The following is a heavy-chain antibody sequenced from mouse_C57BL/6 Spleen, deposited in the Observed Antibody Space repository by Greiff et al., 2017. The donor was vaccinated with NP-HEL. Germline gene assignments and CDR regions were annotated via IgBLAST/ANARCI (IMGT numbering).Heavy chain of an antibody. V-gene: IGHV3-6*01. Sequence: EVKLQESGPGLVKPSQSLSLTCSVTGYSITSGYYWNWIRQFPGNKLEWMGYISYDGSNNYNPPLKNRISITRDTSKNQFFLKLNSVTTEDTATYYCASNYYYGSSPWFAYWGQGTLVTVSA. CDR1: GYSITSGYY. CDR2: ISYDGSN. CDR3: ASNYYYGSSPWFAY. D-gene: IGHD1-1*01. J-gene: IGHJ3*01.